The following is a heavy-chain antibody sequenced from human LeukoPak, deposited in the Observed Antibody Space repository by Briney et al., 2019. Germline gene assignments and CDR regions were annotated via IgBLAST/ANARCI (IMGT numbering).Heavy chain of an antibody. CDR3: ARVRTISSQVDFQH. Sequence: ASVKVSCKASGYTFTGYYMHWGRQAPGQGLEWRGWINPNSVVTNYAQTFQGRVTMTRDTSISTAYMELSRLRSDDTAVYYCARVRTISSQVDFQHWGQGTLVTLSS. V-gene: IGHV1-2*02. J-gene: IGHJ1*01. CDR1: GYTFTGYY. D-gene: IGHD6-13*01. CDR2: INPNSVVT.